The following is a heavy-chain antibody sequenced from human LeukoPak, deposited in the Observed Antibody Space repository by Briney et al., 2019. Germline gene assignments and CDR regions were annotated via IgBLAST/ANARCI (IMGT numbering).Heavy chain of an antibody. CDR1: GGSISSGGYS. V-gene: IGHV4-30-2*01. CDR2: IYHSGST. CDR3: AGQGYGDYGFDY. Sequence: SQTLSLTCAVSGGSISSGGYSWSWIRQPPGKGLEWIGYIYHSGSTYYNPSLKSRVTISVDRSKNQFSLKLSSVAAADTAVYYCAGQGYGDYGFDYWGQGTLVTVSS. J-gene: IGHJ4*02. D-gene: IGHD4-17*01.